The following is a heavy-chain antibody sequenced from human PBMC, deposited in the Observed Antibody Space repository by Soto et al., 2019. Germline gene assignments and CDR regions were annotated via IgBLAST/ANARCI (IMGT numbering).Heavy chain of an antibody. CDR1: GGTFSTSA. Sequence: QVQLMQSGAEVKMHGSSVKVSCKASGGTFSTSAISWVRQAPGEGLEWVGGIMPVFATPDYAQKFQGRVTISADESTTTAYLELTSLTTDDTAVYYCARDKDRQQLGGNYYYILDVWGQGTAITVSS. J-gene: IGHJ6*02. CDR3: ARDKDRQQLGGNYYYILDV. CDR2: IMPVFATP. V-gene: IGHV1-69*12. D-gene: IGHD3-3*02.